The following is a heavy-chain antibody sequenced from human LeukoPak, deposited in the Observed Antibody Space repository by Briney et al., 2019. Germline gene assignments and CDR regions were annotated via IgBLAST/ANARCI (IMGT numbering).Heavy chain of an antibody. D-gene: IGHD3-10*01. Sequence: SVKVSCKASGYTFTSYAMHWVRQAPGQGLEWMGGIIPIFGTANYAQKFQGRVTITTDESTSTAYMELSSLRSEDTAVYYCARARFIASGYYYYMDVWGKGTTVTVSS. V-gene: IGHV1-69*05. CDR2: IIPIFGTA. CDR3: ARARFIASGYYYYMDV. J-gene: IGHJ6*03. CDR1: GYTFTSYA.